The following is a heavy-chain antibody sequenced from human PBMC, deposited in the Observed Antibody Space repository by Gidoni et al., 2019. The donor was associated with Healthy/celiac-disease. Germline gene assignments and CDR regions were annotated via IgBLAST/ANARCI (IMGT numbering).Heavy chain of an antibody. Sequence: QVQLVQPGAEVKKPGASVKVSCKASGYTFTSYAMHWVRQAPGQRLEWMGWINAGNGNTKYSQKFQGRVTITRDTSASTAYMELSSLRSEDTAVYYCARDRGAIPYGSGFDPWGQGTLVTVSS. D-gene: IGHD3-10*01. CDR2: INAGNGNT. V-gene: IGHV1-3*01. CDR1: GYTFTSYA. J-gene: IGHJ5*02. CDR3: ARDRGAIPYGSGFDP.